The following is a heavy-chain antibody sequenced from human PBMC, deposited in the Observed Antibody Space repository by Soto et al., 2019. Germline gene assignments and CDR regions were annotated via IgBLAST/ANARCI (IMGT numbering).Heavy chain of an antibody. CDR3: ARGWVEEAFDM. Sequence: QVQLVQSGAEVKKPGSSVTVSCTASRGTLTSFTIYWVRQAPGQGFEWMGRFIPGIDKINYAQKFQGRVTLSADESSNTAYLELSSVTAEDTAVYYCARGWVEEAFDMWGQGTLVTMSS. CDR1: RGTLTSFT. CDR2: FIPGIDKI. D-gene: IGHD2-15*01. V-gene: IGHV1-69*01. J-gene: IGHJ3*02.